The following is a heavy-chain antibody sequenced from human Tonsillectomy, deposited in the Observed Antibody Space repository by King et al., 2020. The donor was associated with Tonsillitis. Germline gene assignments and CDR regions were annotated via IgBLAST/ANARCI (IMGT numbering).Heavy chain of an antibody. V-gene: IGHV3-33*08. D-gene: IGHD5-24*01. J-gene: IGHJ3*02. Sequence: VQLVESGGGVVQPGRSLRLSCAASGFTFSTYAIHWVRQAPGKGLEWVAFIWYDGSNKYYADSVKGRFTISRDNSKNTLYLQMNSLRSEDTAVYYCAGDWPDGFNSVGAFDIWGQGTMVTVSS. CDR3: AGDWPDGFNSVGAFDI. CDR1: GFTFSTYA. CDR2: IWYDGSNK.